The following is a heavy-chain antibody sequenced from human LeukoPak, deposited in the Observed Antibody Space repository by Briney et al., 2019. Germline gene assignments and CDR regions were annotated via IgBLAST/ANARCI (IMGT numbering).Heavy chain of an antibody. J-gene: IGHJ4*02. CDR2: ISSSSITI. V-gene: IGHV3-48*04. D-gene: IGHD2-15*01. Sequence: PGGSLRLSCAASGFTFSSYSLNWVRQAPGKGLDWVSFISSSSITIYYADSVKGRFTISRENAEKSLYLQMNSLRAEDPAVYYCARDRGGSYSAIDYWGQGTLVTVPS. CDR1: GFTFSSYS. CDR3: ARDRGGSYSAIDY.